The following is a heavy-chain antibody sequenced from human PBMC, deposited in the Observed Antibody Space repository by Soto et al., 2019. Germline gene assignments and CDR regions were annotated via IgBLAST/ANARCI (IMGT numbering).Heavy chain of an antibody. J-gene: IGHJ6*02. Sequence: ASVKVSCKASGYTFTSYDINWVRQATGQGLEWMGWMNPNSGNTGYAQKFQGRVTMTRNTSISTAYMELSSLRSEDTAVYYCARVLDSGSYYYYYYYGIDVWGQGTTVTV. CDR1: GYTFTSYD. CDR2: MNPNSGNT. CDR3: ARVLDSGSYYYYYYYGIDV. D-gene: IGHD1-26*01. V-gene: IGHV1-8*01.